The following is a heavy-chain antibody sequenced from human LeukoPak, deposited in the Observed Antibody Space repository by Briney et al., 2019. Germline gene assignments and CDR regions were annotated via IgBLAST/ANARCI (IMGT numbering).Heavy chain of an antibody. CDR1: GFTFNNAW. D-gene: IGHD3-22*01. CDR2: IRSKADGGTT. J-gene: IGHJ4*02. Sequence: GGSLRLSCAASGFTFNNAWMNWVRQAPGKGLEWVGRIRSKADGGTTDYAAPVKGRFTISRDDSTNTLYLQMNSLKTEDTAVYYCSTTYYYDSSEGYWGQGTLVTVSS. V-gene: IGHV3-15*07. CDR3: STTYYYDSSEGY.